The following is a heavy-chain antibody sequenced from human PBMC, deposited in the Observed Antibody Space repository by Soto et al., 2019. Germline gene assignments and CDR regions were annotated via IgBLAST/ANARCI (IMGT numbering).Heavy chain of an antibody. CDR2: INPNSGGT. CDR3: ARGDVLPGPRYYYGMDV. J-gene: IGHJ6*02. V-gene: IGHV1-2*04. CDR1: GYTFTGYY. Sequence: ASVKVSCKASGYTFTGYYMHWVRQAPGQGLEWMGWINPNSGGTNYAQKFQGWVTMTRDTSISTAYMELSRLRSDDTAVYYCARGDVLPGPRYYYGMDVWGQGTTVTVSS. D-gene: IGHD2-8*01.